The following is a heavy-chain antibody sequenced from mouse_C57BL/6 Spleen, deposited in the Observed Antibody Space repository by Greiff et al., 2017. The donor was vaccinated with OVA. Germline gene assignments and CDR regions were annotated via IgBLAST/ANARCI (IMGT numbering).Heavy chain of an antibody. CDR3: ARRGYYYGSSPWFAY. V-gene: IGHV1-78*01. J-gene: IGHJ3*01. CDR2: IYPRDGST. CDR1: GYTFTDHT. D-gene: IGHD1-1*01. Sequence: VQLQQSDAELVKPGASVKISCKVSGYTFTDHTIHWMKQRPEQGLEWIGYIYPRDGSTKYNEKFKGKATLTADKSSSTAYMQLNSLTSEDSAVYFCARRGYYYGSSPWFAYWGQGTLVTVSA.